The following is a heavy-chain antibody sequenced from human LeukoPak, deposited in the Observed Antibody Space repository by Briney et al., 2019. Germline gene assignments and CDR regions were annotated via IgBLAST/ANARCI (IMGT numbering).Heavy chain of an antibody. CDR1: GYTFTSYG. CDR2: ISAYNGNT. J-gene: IGHJ4*02. V-gene: IGHV1-18*01. Sequence: ASVKVSCKASGYTFTSYGISWVRQAPGQGLEWMGWISAYNGNTNYAQKLQGRVTMTTDTSTSTAYMELRSLRPDDTAVYYCARVYKDSSGYYYVPYYFDYWGQGTLVTVSS. D-gene: IGHD3-22*01. CDR3: ARVYKDSSGYYYVPYYFDY.